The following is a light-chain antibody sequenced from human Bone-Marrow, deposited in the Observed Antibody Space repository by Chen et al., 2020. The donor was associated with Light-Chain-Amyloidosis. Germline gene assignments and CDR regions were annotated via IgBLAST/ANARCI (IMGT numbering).Light chain of an antibody. CDR2: AAS. V-gene: IGKV1-8*01. CDR3: QQYYTYPLT. CDR1: QGITNY. J-gene: IGKJ4*01. Sequence: AIRLIQSPSSLSASTGDIVTITCRASQGITNYLAWYQQRPGEAPHLLISAASTLHSGVPSRFNGTGSGTDFTLTITSLQSEDFATYFGQQYYTYPLTFGGGTKVDI.